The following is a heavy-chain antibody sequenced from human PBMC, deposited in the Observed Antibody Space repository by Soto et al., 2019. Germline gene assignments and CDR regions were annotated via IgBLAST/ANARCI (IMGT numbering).Heavy chain of an antibody. CDR1: GYTFTSYA. CDR3: ARDAYFDSSSWYPPFDY. V-gene: IGHV1-3*01. CDR2: INAGNGNT. Sequence: GASVKVSCKASGYTFTSYAMHWVRQAPGQRLEWMGWINAGNGNTKYSQKFQGRVTITRDTSASTAYMELSSLRSEDTAVYYCARDAYFDSSSWYPPFDYWGQGTLVTVSS. J-gene: IGHJ4*02. D-gene: IGHD6-13*01.